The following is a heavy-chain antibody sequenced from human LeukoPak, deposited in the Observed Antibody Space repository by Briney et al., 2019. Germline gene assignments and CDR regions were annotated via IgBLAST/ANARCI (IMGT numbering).Heavy chain of an antibody. CDR2: IRGSAGTT. D-gene: IGHD3-22*01. V-gene: IGHV3-23*01. CDR1: GFTFSSYA. J-gene: IGHJ4*02. CDR3: AKPPSHYYDSSGYYSPPFDY. Sequence: GGSLRLSCAASGFTFSSYAVGWVRQAPGKGLEWVSAIRGSAGTTYYADSVKGRFTISRDNSKNTLYLQMNSLRAEDTAVYYCAKPPSHYYDSSGYYSPPFDYWGQGTLVTVSS.